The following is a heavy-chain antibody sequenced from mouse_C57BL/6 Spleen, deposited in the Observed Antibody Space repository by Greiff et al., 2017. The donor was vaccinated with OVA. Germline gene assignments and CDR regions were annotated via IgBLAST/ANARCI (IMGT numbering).Heavy chain of an antibody. CDR3: ERGDGGFAY. CDR1: GYTFTSYD. CDR2: IYPRDGST. Sequence: VQLQQSGPELVKPGASVKLSCKASGYTFTSYDINWVTQRPGQGLEWIGWIYPRDGSTNYNEKFKGKATLTVDTSSSTTYMELHSLTTEDSAVYSCERGDGGFAYGGQGTLVTVSA. D-gene: IGHD3-3*01. V-gene: IGHV1-85*01. J-gene: IGHJ3*01.